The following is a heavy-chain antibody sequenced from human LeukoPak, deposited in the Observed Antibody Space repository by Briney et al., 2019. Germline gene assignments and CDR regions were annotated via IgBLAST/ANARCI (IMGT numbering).Heavy chain of an antibody. J-gene: IGHJ4*02. CDR1: GFTFSTYS. D-gene: IGHD6-19*01. V-gene: IGHV3-48*01. CDR2: ISSNDTTM. Sequence: GGSLRLSCAASGFTFSTYSMNWVRQAPGKGLEWIAFISSNDTTMYYADSVKGRFSISRDNAKNSLCLQMNSLRAEDTAVYYCARLAVTGEDDSFDYWGQGTLVTVSS. CDR3: ARLAVTGEDDSFDY.